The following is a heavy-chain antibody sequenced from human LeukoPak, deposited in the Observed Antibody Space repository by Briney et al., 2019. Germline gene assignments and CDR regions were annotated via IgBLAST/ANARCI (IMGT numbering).Heavy chain of an antibody. J-gene: IGHJ4*02. CDR2: MNPNGIAA. CDR3: ARGRLSTL. V-gene: IGHV1-8*01. CDR1: GYPFSIYD. Sequence: ASVKVSCKASGYPFSIYDVNWVRQAAGQGLVWLGWMNPNGIAAGYSQKFQDRVTLTVDTSTSTAYLELSSLRSEDTAVYYCARGRLSTLWGQGTLVTVSS. D-gene: IGHD2-2*01.